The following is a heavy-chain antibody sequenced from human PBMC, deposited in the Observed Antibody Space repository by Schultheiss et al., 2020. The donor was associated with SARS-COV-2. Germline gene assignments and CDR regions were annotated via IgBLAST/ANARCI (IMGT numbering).Heavy chain of an antibody. CDR2: IYYSGST. D-gene: IGHD2-2*01. Sequence: SETLSLTCTVSGGSISSSSYYWGWIRQPPGKGLEWIGYIYYSGSTNYNPSLKSRVTISVDTSKNQFSLKLSSVTAADTAVYYCARWAPATDFDYWGQGTLVTVSS. CDR3: ARWAPATDFDY. CDR1: GGSISSSSYY. V-gene: IGHV4-61*05. J-gene: IGHJ4*02.